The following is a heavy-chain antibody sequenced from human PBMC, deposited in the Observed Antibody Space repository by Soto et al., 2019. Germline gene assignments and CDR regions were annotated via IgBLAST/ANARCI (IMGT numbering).Heavy chain of an antibody. V-gene: IGHV2-5*02. D-gene: IGHD2-2*01. CDR3: AHAYGVTSWPNDAFDV. Sequence: ITLKESGPTLVKPTQTLTLTCSFSGFSLSADGVGVGWIRQPPGKALEWLALIYWDDDTRYRPSLKSRLTITKDSSKNQVVLTMTNMDPVDTATYYCAHAYGVTSWPNDAFDVWGQGTVFTVSS. CDR1: GFSLSADGVG. CDR2: IYWDDDT. J-gene: IGHJ3*01.